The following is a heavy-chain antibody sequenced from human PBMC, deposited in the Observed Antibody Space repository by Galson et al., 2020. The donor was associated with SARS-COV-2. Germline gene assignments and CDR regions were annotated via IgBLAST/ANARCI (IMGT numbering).Heavy chain of an antibody. V-gene: IGHV3-48*03. J-gene: IGHJ4*02. CDR3: ARDLIAASGRAFDY. CDR1: GFAFSYYE. D-gene: IGHD6-13*01. CDR2: VSTTGGTI. Sequence: GGSLRLYCAASGFAFSYYEMNWVRQAPGKGLESVTSVSTTGGTIYYADSVKGRFTIPRDNAKNSLYLQMNSLRAEDTAVYYCARDLIAASGRAFDYWGQGTLVTVSS.